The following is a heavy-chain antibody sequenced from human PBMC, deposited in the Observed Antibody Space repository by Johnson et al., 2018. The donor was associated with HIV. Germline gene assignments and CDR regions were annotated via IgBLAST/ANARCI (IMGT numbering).Heavy chain of an antibody. V-gene: IGHV3-20*04. D-gene: IGHD5-24*01. CDR3: ARVRWLQLGAFDI. Sequence: VQLVESGGGVVRPGESLRLSCAASGFTFDDYGMSWVRQGPGKGLEWVSGSNWNGGSIGYADSLKGRLTISRDNAKHSLYLQMNSLRAEDTAVYYCARVRWLQLGAFDIWGQGTMVTVSS. J-gene: IGHJ3*02. CDR1: GFTFDDYG. CDR2: SNWNGGSI.